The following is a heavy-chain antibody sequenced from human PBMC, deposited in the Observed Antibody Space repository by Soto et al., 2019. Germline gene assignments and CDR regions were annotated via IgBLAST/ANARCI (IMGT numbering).Heavy chain of an antibody. Sequence: GESLKISCESSGYTFANYWIGWVRQVPGKGLEWVAIIYPSDSRTIYSPSFQGQVTISADKSISTAYLQWTSLKASDTAMYYCARQGRYYDSSGYYRYAFDIWGQGTMVTVSS. J-gene: IGHJ3*02. CDR3: ARQGRYYDSSGYYRYAFDI. CDR1: GYTFANYW. V-gene: IGHV5-51*01. CDR2: IYPSDSRT. D-gene: IGHD3-22*01.